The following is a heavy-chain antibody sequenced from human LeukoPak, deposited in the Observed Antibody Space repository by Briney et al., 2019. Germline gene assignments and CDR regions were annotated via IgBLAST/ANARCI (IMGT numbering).Heavy chain of an antibody. V-gene: IGHV3-7*03. CDR2: MKQDGSEQ. Sequence: TGGSLRLSCTASGITFSNYWMSWVRQAPGKGLEWVANMKQDGSEQYYVDSMKGRFTISRDNAKNSLYLQINSLRAEDTAVYYCARDRHYDFWSGYYTPFNSWGQGTLVTVSS. J-gene: IGHJ4*02. CDR3: ARDRHYDFWSGYYTPFNS. D-gene: IGHD3-3*01. CDR1: GITFSNYW.